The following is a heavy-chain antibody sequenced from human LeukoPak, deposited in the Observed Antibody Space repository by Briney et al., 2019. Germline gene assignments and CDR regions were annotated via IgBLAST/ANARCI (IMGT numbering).Heavy chain of an antibody. Sequence: GGSLRLSCAASGFTFSNAWMSWVRQAPGKGLEWVGRIKSKTDGGTTDYAAPVKGRFTTSRDDSKNTLYLQMNSLKTEDTAVYYCTTFVVGATTVDYWGQGTLVTVSS. CDR3: TTFVVGATTVDY. J-gene: IGHJ4*02. CDR1: GFTFSNAW. V-gene: IGHV3-15*01. CDR2: IKSKTDGGTT. D-gene: IGHD1-26*01.